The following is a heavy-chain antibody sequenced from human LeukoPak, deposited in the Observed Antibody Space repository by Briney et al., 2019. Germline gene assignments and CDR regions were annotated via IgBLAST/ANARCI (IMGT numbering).Heavy chain of an antibody. CDR2: IYYSGST. CDR1: GGSISSYY. Sequence: PSETLSLTCTVSGGSISSYYWNWIRQPPRQGLEWIGSIYYSGSTYYNPSLKSRVTISVDTSKNQFSLKLSSVTAADTAVYYCARQVEAETARFDYWGQGTLVTVSS. V-gene: IGHV4-39*01. J-gene: IGHJ4*02. CDR3: ARQVEAETARFDY. D-gene: IGHD5-24*01.